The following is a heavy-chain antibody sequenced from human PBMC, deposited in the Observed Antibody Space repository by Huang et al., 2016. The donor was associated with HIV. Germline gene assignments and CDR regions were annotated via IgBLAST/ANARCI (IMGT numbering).Heavy chain of an antibody. CDR2: GYPGDSDA. J-gene: IGHJ6*02. CDR3: ARRGYSYGYYYGMDV. Sequence: EVQLVQSGAEVKKPGESLKISCKGSGYSFASYWIGWVRQMPGKGLEWMGSGYPGDSDARYSPSVKGQVAIAADKSLSTAYLQWSSRKASDTAMYYCARRGYSYGYYYGMDVWGQGATVTVSS. CDR1: GYSFASYW. D-gene: IGHD5-18*01. V-gene: IGHV5-51*01.